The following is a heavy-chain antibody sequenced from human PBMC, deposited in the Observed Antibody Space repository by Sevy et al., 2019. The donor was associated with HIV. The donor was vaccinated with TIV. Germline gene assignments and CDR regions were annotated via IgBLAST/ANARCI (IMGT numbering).Heavy chain of an antibody. CDR1: GFTFSSYS. D-gene: IGHD6-13*01. CDR2: ISSSSSYI. V-gene: IGHV3-21*01. J-gene: IGHJ3*01. CDR3: ATRIAAAGKVDAFDF. Sequence: GGSLRLSCAASGFTFSSYSMNWVRQAPGKGLEWVSSISSSSSYIYYADSVKGRFTISRDNAKNSLYLQMNSLRADDTAVYYCATRIAAAGKVDAFDFWGQGTMVTVSS.